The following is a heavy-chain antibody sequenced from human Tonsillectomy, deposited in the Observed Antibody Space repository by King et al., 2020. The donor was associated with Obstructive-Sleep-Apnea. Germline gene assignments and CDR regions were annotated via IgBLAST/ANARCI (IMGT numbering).Heavy chain of an antibody. CDR1: EFTFSIAW. Sequence: VQLVESGGGLVKPGGSLRLSCAASEFTFSIAWMSWVRQAPGKGLEWVGRIRSNTDGGTTDYAAPVKDRFTISRDDSINTLYLQINSLRTEDTAVYYCTTDTVWSGYLEGDKLDYWGQGTLVTVSS. V-gene: IGHV3-15*01. D-gene: IGHD3-3*01. CDR2: IRSNTDGGTT. CDR3: TTDTVWSGYLEGDKLDY. J-gene: IGHJ4*02.